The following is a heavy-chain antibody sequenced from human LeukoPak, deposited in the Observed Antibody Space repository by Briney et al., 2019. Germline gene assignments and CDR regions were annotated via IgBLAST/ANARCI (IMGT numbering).Heavy chain of an antibody. J-gene: IGHJ4*02. CDR1: GGSISTYY. CDR2: ISNGGIT. D-gene: IGHD6-13*01. Sequence: SETLSLTCTVSGGSISTYYWNWIRQPPGKGLEWIGYISNGGITLYNLSLKSRVTISVDSSKSQFSLKLNSVTAADTDVYYCARSGGYSSSWSLWGQGTLVSVSS. V-gene: IGHV4-59*01. CDR3: ARSGGYSSSWSL.